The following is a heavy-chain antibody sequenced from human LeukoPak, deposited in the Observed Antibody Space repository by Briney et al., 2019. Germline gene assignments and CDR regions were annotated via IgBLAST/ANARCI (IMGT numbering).Heavy chain of an antibody. CDR2: ISGSGSST. D-gene: IGHD4-17*01. CDR3: AKVNDYGDWGYFDY. J-gene: IGHJ4*02. Sequence: GGSLRLSCAASGFTFSSSAMSWVRQAPGKGLEWVSGISGSGSSTHYADSVKGRFTISRDNSKNTLYLQMNSLRAEDTAVYYCAKVNDYGDWGYFDYWGQGTLVTVSS. CDR1: GFTFSSSA. V-gene: IGHV3-23*01.